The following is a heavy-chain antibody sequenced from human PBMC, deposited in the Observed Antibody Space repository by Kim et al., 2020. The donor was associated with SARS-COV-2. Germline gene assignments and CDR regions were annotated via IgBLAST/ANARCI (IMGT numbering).Heavy chain of an antibody. CDR3: ARSEGRGSWHQFDY. Sequence: SETLSLTCTVSSDSISSYYCSWIRQLPGKGLEWIGYIYYSGTTNYNPSLNSRVTISWDTSKNQFSLELTSVTDADTAVYYCARSEGRGSWHQFDYWGQGILGTVSP. CDR1: SDSISSYY. J-gene: IGHJ4*02. CDR2: IYYSGTT. V-gene: IGHV4-59*01. D-gene: IGHD6-13*01.